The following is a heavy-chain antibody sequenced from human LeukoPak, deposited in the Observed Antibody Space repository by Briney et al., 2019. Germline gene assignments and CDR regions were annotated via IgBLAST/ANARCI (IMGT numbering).Heavy chain of an antibody. J-gene: IGHJ4*02. V-gene: IGHV3-33*01. Sequence: PGGSLRLSCAASGFTFSSYGMHWVRQAPGKGLEWVAVIWYDGSNKYYADSVKGRFTISRDNSKSTVHLQMNSLRTEDTAVYFCAREVVAVLPDASTNDYWGQGALVFVSS. CDR1: GFTFSSYG. CDR3: AREVVAVLPDASTNDY. CDR2: IWYDGSNK. D-gene: IGHD2-8*01.